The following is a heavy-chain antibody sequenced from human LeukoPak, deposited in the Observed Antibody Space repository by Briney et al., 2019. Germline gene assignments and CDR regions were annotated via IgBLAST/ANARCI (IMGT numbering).Heavy chain of an antibody. CDR1: GFTFCSYS. J-gene: IGHJ5*02. Sequence: GSLRLSCAASGFTFCSYSMNWVRQAPGKGLEWVSSISSSSSYIYYADSVKGRFTISRDNAKNSLYLQMNSLRAEDTAVYYCAREYGITIFGVVIGSRFDPWGQGTLVTVSS. V-gene: IGHV3-21*01. CDR3: AREYGITIFGVVIGSRFDP. D-gene: IGHD3-3*01. CDR2: ISSSSSYI.